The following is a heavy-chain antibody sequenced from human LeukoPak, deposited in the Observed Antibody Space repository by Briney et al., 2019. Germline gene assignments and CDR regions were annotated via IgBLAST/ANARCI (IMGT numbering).Heavy chain of an antibody. Sequence: GASVKVSCKASGYTFTGYYMHWVRQAPGQGLEWMGWINPNSGGTNYAQKFQGRVTMTGDTSISTAYMELSRLRSDDTAVYYCARGFRYGSGSYSGMDVWGQGTTVTVSS. D-gene: IGHD3-10*01. V-gene: IGHV1-2*02. J-gene: IGHJ6*02. CDR3: ARGFRYGSGSYSGMDV. CDR1: GYTFTGYY. CDR2: INPNSGGT.